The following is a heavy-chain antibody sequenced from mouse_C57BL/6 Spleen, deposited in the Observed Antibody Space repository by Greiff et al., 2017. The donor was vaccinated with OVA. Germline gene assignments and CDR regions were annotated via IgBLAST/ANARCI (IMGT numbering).Heavy chain of an antibody. D-gene: IGHD2-2*01. CDR2: IDPYSGGT. V-gene: IGHV1-72*01. CDR3: ARSGYGYDWGYYFDY. CDR1: GYTFTSYW. J-gene: IGHJ2*01. Sequence: QVQLQQPGAELVKPGASVKLSCKASGYTFTSYWMHWVKQRPGRGLEWIGRIDPYSGGTKYNEKFKSKATLTVDKSSSTAYMQRSSLTSEDSAVYECARSGYGYDWGYYFDYWGQGTTLTVSS.